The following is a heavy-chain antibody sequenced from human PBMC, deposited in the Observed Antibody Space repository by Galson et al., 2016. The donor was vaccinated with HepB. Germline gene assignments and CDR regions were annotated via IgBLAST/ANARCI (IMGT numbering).Heavy chain of an antibody. CDR3: TRIREGYEPFGAFEI. V-gene: IGHV4-39*07. CDR2: IYHTGDT. J-gene: IGHJ3*02. Sequence: SETLSLTCTVSAISRGDYHWAFIRQPPGKGLEWIGEIYHTGDTDYNPSLKSRVTISIDTSKNQLSLKMSSVTAADAAVYFCTRIREGYEPFGAFEIWGQGTMVTVSS. CDR1: AISRGDYH. D-gene: IGHD5-24*01.